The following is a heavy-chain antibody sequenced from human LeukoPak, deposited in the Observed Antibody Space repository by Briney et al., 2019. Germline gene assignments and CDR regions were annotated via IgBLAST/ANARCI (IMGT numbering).Heavy chain of an antibody. V-gene: IGHV3-23*01. J-gene: IGHJ4*02. CDR1: GFTFSSYA. D-gene: IGHD3-10*01. CDR3: AKPHYYGSGSYCFDY. CDR2: ISSSGGST. Sequence: GGSLRLSCAASGFTFSSYAMSWVRQAPGKGLEWVSAISSSGGSTYYADSVKGRFTISRDNSKNTLYLQMNSLRAEDTAVYYCAKPHYYGSGSYCFDYWGQGTLVTVSS.